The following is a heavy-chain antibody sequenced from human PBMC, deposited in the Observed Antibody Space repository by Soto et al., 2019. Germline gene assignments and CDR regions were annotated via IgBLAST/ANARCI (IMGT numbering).Heavy chain of an antibody. D-gene: IGHD6-13*01. J-gene: IGHJ5*02. CDR3: ARDRIAAALNWFDP. Sequence: ASVKVSCAASGFTFSSYSMNWVRQAPGKGLEWVSSISSSSSYIYYADSVKGRFTISRDNAKNSLYLQMNSLRAEDTAVYYCARDRIAAALNWFDPWGQGTLVTVSS. CDR1: GFTFSSYS. V-gene: IGHV3-21*01. CDR2: ISSSSSYI.